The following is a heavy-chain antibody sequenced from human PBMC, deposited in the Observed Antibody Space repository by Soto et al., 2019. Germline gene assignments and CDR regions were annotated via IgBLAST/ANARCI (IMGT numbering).Heavy chain of an antibody. CDR2: ISAYNGNT. Sequence: QVQLVQSGAEVKKPGASVKVSCKASGYTFTSYGISWVRQAPGQGLEWMGWISAYNGNTNYAQKLQGRVTMTTDTSKITAYMELRSLRSDDTAVYYCARDQSYDTPNPPFDYWGQGTLVTVSS. D-gene: IGHD3-22*01. CDR3: ARDQSYDTPNPPFDY. J-gene: IGHJ4*02. CDR1: GYTFTSYG. V-gene: IGHV1-18*01.